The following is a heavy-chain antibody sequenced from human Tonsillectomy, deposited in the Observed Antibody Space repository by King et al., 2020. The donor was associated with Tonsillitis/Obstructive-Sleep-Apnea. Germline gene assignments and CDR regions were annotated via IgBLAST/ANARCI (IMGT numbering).Heavy chain of an antibody. CDR2: IYYSGST. Sequence: LQLQESGPVLVKPSETLSLTCTVSGGSIISSTYYWGWIRRSPGKGLGCIWSIYYSGSTQYNPSLKSRGIISVDTSKNQFYLKLNSVTAAYAAVYYCARQSYSGYDSDWFDPWGQGTLVTVSS. CDR3: ARQSYSGYDSDWFDP. J-gene: IGHJ5*02. D-gene: IGHD5-12*01. V-gene: IGHV4-39*01. CDR1: GGSIISSTYY.